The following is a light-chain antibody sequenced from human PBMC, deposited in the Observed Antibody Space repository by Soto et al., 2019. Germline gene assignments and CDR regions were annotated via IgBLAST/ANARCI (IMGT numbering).Light chain of an antibody. J-gene: IGKJ4*01. Sequence: DIQLTQSPSLLSASVGDRVTMTCRASLGISGYLAWYQQKPGKVPRLLFYSASTLQSGVPSRFSGSGSGTEFTLTISSLQPEDFASYYCQQLDRYPFTFGGGTKVEI. CDR1: LGISGY. CDR3: QQLDRYPFT. V-gene: IGKV1-9*01. CDR2: SAS.